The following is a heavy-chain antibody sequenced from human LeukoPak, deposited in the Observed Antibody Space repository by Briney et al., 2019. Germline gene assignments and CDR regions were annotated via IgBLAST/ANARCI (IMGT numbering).Heavy chain of an antibody. J-gene: IGHJ4*02. CDR2: IYYSGST. Sequence: GSLRLSCAASGFTFSSYAMSWVRQAPGKGLEWIGYIYYSGSTNYNPSLKSRVTISVDTSKNQFSLKLSSVTAADTAVYYCARGNPPDLGYWGQGTLVTVSS. CDR3: ARGNPPDLGY. V-gene: IGHV4-59*01. D-gene: IGHD1-14*01. CDR1: GFTFSSYA.